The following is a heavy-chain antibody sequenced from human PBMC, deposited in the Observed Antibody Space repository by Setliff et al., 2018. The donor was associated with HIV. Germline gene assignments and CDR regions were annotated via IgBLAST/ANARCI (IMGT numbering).Heavy chain of an antibody. CDR1: GGSFSSSSYS. CDR2: IYHSGST. J-gene: IGHJ6*03. Sequence: SETLSLTCTISGGSFSSSSYSWGWIRQPPGKGLEWIGTIYHSGSTYHNPSLKRRVTISVDTSKNQFSLKLSSVTAADTAVYYCARGYPVSYYYYMDVWGKGTTVTVSS. D-gene: IGHD3-16*02. CDR3: ARGYPVSYYYYMDV. V-gene: IGHV4-39*01.